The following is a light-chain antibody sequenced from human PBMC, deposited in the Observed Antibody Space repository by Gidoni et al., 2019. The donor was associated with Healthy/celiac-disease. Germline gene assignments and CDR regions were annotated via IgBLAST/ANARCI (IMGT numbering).Light chain of an antibody. CDR2: EVS. Sequence: QSALTQPASVSGSPGQPITISCTGTSSDVGGYNYVSWYQQHPGKAPKLMIYEVSNRPSGVSNRFAGSKSGNTASLTISGLQAEDEADYYSSSYTSSSSWVFGGGTKLTVL. CDR1: SSDVGGYNY. J-gene: IGLJ3*02. CDR3: SSYTSSSSWV. V-gene: IGLV2-14*01.